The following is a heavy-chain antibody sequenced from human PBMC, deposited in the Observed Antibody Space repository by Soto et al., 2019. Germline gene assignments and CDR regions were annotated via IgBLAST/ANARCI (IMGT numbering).Heavy chain of an antibody. Sequence: GGSLRLSCAASGFTFNNAWMSWVRQAPGKGLEWVGRIKSKTDGGTTDYAAPVKGRFTISRDDSKNTLCLQMNSLKTEDTAVYYCTTDLGLDYYYYGMDVWGQGTTVTVSS. J-gene: IGHJ6*02. V-gene: IGHV3-15*01. CDR3: TTDLGLDYYYYGMDV. D-gene: IGHD7-27*01. CDR1: GFTFNNAW. CDR2: IKSKTDGGTT.